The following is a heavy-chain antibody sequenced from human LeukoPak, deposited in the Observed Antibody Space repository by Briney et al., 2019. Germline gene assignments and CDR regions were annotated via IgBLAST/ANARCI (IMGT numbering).Heavy chain of an antibody. D-gene: IGHD1-7*01. CDR3: ARDRGMWVTGTTNWFDP. V-gene: IGHV4-4*07. CDR1: GGSISSYY. CDR2: IYTSGST. Sequence: SETLSLTCTVSGGSISSYYWSWIRQPAGKGLEWIGRIYTSGSTNYNPSLKSRVTMSVDTSKNQFSLKLSSVTAADTAVYYCARDRGMWVTGTTNWFDPWGQGTLVTVPS. J-gene: IGHJ5*02.